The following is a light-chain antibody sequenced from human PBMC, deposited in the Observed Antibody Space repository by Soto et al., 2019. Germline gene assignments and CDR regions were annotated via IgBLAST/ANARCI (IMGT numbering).Light chain of an antibody. CDR2: SAS. Sequence: DIQMTQSPSSLSASVGDRVTITCRASQIISTFLNWYQQKPGKAPKLLIYSASNLQTGVPSRFSGSGYGTDFTLTISSLQPEDVATYYCQESNSLPPTFGQGTKLEIK. V-gene: IGKV1-39*01. J-gene: IGKJ2*01. CDR3: QESNSLPPT. CDR1: QIISTF.